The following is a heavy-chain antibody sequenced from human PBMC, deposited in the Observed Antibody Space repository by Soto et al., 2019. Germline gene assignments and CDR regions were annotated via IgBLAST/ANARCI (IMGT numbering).Heavy chain of an antibody. CDR2: IYYSGST. D-gene: IGHD6-19*01. V-gene: IGHV4-39*01. Sequence: SDTLSLTCTVSGRSISSSSYYWRWIREPPGKGLEWIGSIYYSGSTYYNPSLKSRVTISVDTSKNQFSLKLSSVTAADTAVDYCARLREQWLVDYWGQGTLVTVS. CDR1: GRSISSSSYY. CDR3: ARLREQWLVDY. J-gene: IGHJ4*02.